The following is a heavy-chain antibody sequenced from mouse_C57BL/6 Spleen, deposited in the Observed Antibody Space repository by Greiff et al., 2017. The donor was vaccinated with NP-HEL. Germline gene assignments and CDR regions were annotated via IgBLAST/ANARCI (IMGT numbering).Heavy chain of an antibody. V-gene: IGHV1-55*01. J-gene: IGHJ3*01. Sequence: QVQLQQPGAELVKPGASVKMSCKASGYTFTSYWITWVKQRPGQGLEWIGDIYPGSGSTNYNEKFKSKATLTVDTSSSTAYMQLSSLTSEDSAVYYCALGGDYDAAWFAYWGQGTLVTVSA. CDR1: GYTFTSYW. CDR2: IYPGSGST. D-gene: IGHD2-4*01. CDR3: ALGGDYDAAWFAY.